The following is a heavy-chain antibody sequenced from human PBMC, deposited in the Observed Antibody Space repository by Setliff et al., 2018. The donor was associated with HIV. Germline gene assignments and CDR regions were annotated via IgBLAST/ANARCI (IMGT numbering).Heavy chain of an antibody. Sequence: ASVKVSCKTSGYTFTAYYIYWVRQAPGHGLELMGRIHPNTGSTNYLQEFQGRVTITRDTSMSTVYMALTGLTSDDTAVYYCARGRNKYGPIDYWGQGTLVTVSS. J-gene: IGHJ4*02. CDR1: GYTFTAYY. V-gene: IGHV1-2*06. CDR2: IHPNTGST. CDR3: ARGRNKYGPIDY. D-gene: IGHD3-10*01.